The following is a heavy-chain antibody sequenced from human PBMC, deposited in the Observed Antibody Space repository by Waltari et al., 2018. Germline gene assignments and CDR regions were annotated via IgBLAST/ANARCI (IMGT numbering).Heavy chain of an antibody. CDR1: GFTFSSYE. CDR3: ARDAPNTATVTHIIYYYGMDV. J-gene: IGHJ6*02. Sequence: EVQLVESGGDLVQPGGSLRLSCAASGFTFSSYEMNWVRQAPGKGLEWVSYIGNSGSTIYYADAVKSRFTISRYKAKNSLYLQMNSLRAEDTAVYYCARDAPNTATVTHIIYYYGMDVWGQGTTVTVSS. V-gene: IGHV3-48*03. CDR2: IGNSGSTI. D-gene: IGHD4-17*01.